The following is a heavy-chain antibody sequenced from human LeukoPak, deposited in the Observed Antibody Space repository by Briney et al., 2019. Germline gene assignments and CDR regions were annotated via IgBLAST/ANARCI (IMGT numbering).Heavy chain of an antibody. J-gene: IGHJ4*02. D-gene: IGHD2-8*01. Sequence: GESLKISCKRPGNSFTSHWSAWVRQMPGKGLEWLGIIYPGDPHTRSRPSFEGQATISADTSITTAYLQWNSLKASDTAMYYCARRLTTGSFDCWGQGTLVTVTS. CDR2: IYPGDPHT. CDR1: GNSFTSHW. CDR3: ARRLTTGSFDC. V-gene: IGHV5-51*01.